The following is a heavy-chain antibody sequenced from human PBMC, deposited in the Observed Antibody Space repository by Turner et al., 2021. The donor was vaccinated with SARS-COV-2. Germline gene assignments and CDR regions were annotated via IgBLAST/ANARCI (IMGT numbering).Heavy chain of an antibody. Sequence: QVQLVESGGGVVQPGRSLRLSCEASGFTFSSYGMHWVRQAPGKGLEWLAVIWYDGSNKYYADSVKGRFTISRDNSKNTLYLQMNSLRAEDTAVYYCARDPNAGYYYMDVWGKGTTVTVSS. CDR1: GFTFSSYG. J-gene: IGHJ6*03. CDR3: ARDPNAGYYYMDV. D-gene: IGHD2-8*01. V-gene: IGHV3-33*01. CDR2: IWYDGSNK.